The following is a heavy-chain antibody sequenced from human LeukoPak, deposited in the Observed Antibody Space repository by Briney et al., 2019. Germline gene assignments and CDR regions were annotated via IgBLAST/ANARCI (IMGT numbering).Heavy chain of an antibody. J-gene: IGHJ4*02. Sequence: GGSLRPSWTASGFTFSNYAMYWVRQAPGEGLEWVSSIFGSGGSAHYADSVKGRFTISRDNSQNTVYLQMNSLRAEDTAVYYCGKTTTGYSSGRNPAWPVDYWGQGTLVTVSS. D-gene: IGHD6-19*01. CDR1: GFTFSNYA. CDR3: GKTTTGYSSGRNPAWPVDY. V-gene: IGHV3-23*01. CDR2: IFGSGGSA.